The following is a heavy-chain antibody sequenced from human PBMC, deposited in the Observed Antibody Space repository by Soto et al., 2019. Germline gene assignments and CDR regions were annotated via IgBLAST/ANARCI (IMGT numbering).Heavy chain of an antibody. CDR3: ARERGYDGFLTAYYMDF. V-gene: IGHV4-31*03. CDR2: IYYSGST. CDR1: GGSISSGGYY. Sequence: SETLSLTCTVSGGSISSGGYYWSWIRQHPGKGLEWIGYIYYSGSTYYNPSLKSRVTISVDTSKNQFSLKLSSVTAADTAVYYCARERGYDGFLTAYYMDFWGKGTTVTVSS. D-gene: IGHD3-9*01. J-gene: IGHJ6*03.